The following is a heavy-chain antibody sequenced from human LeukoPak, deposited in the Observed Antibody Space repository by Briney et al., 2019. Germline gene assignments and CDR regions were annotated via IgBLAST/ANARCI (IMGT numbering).Heavy chain of an antibody. V-gene: IGHV3-30*03. J-gene: IGHJ4*02. Sequence: GGSLRLSCAASGFTFSSYGMHWVRQAPGKGLEWVAVISYDGSNKYYADSVKGRFTISRDNARNSVYLQMNRLRAEDTAVYYCARGGRWELRYFDDWGQGTLVTVSS. D-gene: IGHD1-26*01. CDR3: ARGGRWELRYFDD. CDR2: ISYDGSNK. CDR1: GFTFSSYG.